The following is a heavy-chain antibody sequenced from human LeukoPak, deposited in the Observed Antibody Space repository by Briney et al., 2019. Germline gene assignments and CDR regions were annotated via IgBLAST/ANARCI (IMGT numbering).Heavy chain of an antibody. CDR1: GFTFSSYS. J-gene: IGHJ6*03. CDR3: ARGGIDYGGTSYYYYYMDV. Sequence: GGSLRLSCAASGFTFSSYSMNWVRQAPGKGLEWVSYISSSSSTIYYADSVKGRFTISRDNPKNSLYLQMNSLRAEDTAVYYCARGGIDYGGTSYYYYYMDVWGKGTTVTVSS. CDR2: ISSSSSTI. D-gene: IGHD4-23*01. V-gene: IGHV3-48*01.